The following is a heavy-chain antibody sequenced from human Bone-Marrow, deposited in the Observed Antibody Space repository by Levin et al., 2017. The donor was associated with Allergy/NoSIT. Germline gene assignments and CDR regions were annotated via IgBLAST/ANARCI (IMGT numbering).Heavy chain of an antibody. CDR2: IHSGGST. J-gene: IGHJ4*02. CDR1: GGSISGDRFY. CDR3: ARAVGRGEAPQFDY. V-gene: IGHV4-39*07. D-gene: IGHD3-10*01. Sequence: PSETLSLTCTVSGGSISGDRFYGGWIRQPPGKGLEWIGNIHSGGSTYYIPSLESRLTISIDTSTNQFSLRLRSVTAADTALYYCARAVGRGEAPQFDYWGQGILVTVSS.